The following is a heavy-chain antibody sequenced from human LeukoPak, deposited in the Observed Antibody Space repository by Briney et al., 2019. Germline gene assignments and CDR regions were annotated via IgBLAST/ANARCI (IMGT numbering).Heavy chain of an antibody. CDR3: ARPLKEGGYYYGMDV. CDR1: GFTFSKYA. CDR2: ISSHGSST. D-gene: IGHD3-16*01. J-gene: IGHJ6*02. Sequence: GGSLRLSCAASGFTFSKYAMFWVRQAPGKGLEFVSVISSHGSSTYYANSLKGRFNISRDNSKSTLYLQMRSLRPEDTAVYYCARPLKEGGYYYGMDVWGQGTTVTVSS. V-gene: IGHV3-64*01.